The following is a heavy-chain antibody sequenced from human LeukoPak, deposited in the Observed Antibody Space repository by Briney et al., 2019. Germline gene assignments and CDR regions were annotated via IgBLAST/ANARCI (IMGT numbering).Heavy chain of an antibody. CDR2: INSDGSSS. CDR3: ARARAAAGTFG. D-gene: IGHD6-13*01. Sequence: GGSLSLSSAAAGFSFSSYWMHWVCPAPGKGLVWVSRINSDGSSSRYADSVKGRFTISRDNAKNTLYLQMNSLRAEDTAVYYCARARAAAGTFGWGQGTMVTVSS. J-gene: IGHJ3*01. CDR1: GFSFSSYW. V-gene: IGHV3-74*01.